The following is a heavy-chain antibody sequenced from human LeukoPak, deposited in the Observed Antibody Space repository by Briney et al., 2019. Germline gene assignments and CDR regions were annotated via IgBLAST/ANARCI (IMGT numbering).Heavy chain of an antibody. J-gene: IGHJ6*02. CDR1: GFTFSSYE. D-gene: IGHD2-15*01. CDR3: ARVVRGYCSGGSCYSYGMDG. Sequence: GGSLRLSCAASGFTFSSYEMNWVRQAPGKGLEWVSYISSSGSTIYYADSVKGRFTISRDNAKNSLYLQMNSLRAEDTAVYYCARVVRGYCSGGSCYSYGMDGWGQGTTVTVSS. V-gene: IGHV3-48*03. CDR2: ISSSGSTI.